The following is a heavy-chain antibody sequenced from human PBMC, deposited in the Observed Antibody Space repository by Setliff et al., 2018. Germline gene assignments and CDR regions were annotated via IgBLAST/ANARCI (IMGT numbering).Heavy chain of an antibody. D-gene: IGHD2-2*01. V-gene: IGHV3-15*01. CDR2: IKNKIGGGTAAT. CDR3: ARVGAKVPAPSDV. Sequence: PGGSLRLSCAASGFTFRSAYMSWVRQAPGKGLEWVGLIKNKIGGGTAATDYAAPVEGRFTISRDDSKNSLFLQMNSLKTEDTAVYYCARVGAKVPAPSDVWGKGTTVTVSS. J-gene: IGHJ6*04. CDR1: GFTFRSAY.